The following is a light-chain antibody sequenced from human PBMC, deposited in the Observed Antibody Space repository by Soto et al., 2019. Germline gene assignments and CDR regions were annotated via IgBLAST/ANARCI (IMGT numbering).Light chain of an antibody. Sequence: DIVMTQSPDSLAVSLGERPTINCKSSQSVLYSSNNKNYLAWYQQKPGQPPKLLIYWASTRESGVPDRFSGSGSGTDFTLTISSLQAEDVAVYYCQQYYITLATFGPGTKVDI. CDR2: WAS. CDR1: QSVLYSSNNKNY. V-gene: IGKV4-1*01. J-gene: IGKJ3*01. CDR3: QQYYITLAT.